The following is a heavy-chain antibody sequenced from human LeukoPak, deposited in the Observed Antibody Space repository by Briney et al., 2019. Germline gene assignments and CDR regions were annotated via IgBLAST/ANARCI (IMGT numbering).Heavy chain of an antibody. J-gene: IGHJ4*02. Sequence: PSETLSLTCTVSGGSISSYYWSWIRQPPGKGLEWISGVHYSGSTYYNPSLQSRFTISVDTSKNQFSLNLTSVTAADTAFYYCATIRGGSGWYCDNWGQGTLVTVSS. CDR1: GGSISSYY. CDR3: ATIRGGSGWYCDN. V-gene: IGHV4-59*08. D-gene: IGHD6-19*01. CDR2: VHYSGST.